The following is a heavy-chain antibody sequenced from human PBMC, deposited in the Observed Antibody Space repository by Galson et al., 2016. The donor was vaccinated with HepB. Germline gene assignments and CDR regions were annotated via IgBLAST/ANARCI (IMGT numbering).Heavy chain of an antibody. J-gene: IGHJ3*02. CDR1: GFTFSSFT. D-gene: IGHD2-21*01. V-gene: IGHV3-30*04. CDR3: ARARVVRGIYDAFNM. CDR2: VSPDASEN. Sequence: CAASGFTFSSFTLHWVRRTPGKGLEWLALVSPDASENYYADSVKGRFTVSRDNSRNTLYLQMYSLRPGDTAIYYCARARVVRGIYDAFNMWGQGTVVTVSS.